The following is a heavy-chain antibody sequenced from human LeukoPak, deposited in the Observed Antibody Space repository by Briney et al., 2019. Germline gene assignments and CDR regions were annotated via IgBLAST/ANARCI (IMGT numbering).Heavy chain of an antibody. Sequence: GGSLRLSCAASGFTFSSYAMHWVRQAPGKGLEWVAVISYDGSNKYYADSVKGRFTISRDNSKNTLYLQMNSLRAEDTAVYYCARVVLGDIVVVPAAIREGWGAFDIWGQGTMVAVSS. V-gene: IGHV3-30-3*01. CDR2: ISYDGSNK. J-gene: IGHJ3*02. CDR1: GFTFSSYA. CDR3: ARVVLGDIVVVPAAIREGWGAFDI. D-gene: IGHD2-2*02.